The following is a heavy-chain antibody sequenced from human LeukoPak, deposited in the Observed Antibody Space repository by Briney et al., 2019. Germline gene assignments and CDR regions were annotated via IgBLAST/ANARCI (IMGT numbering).Heavy chain of an antibody. V-gene: IGHV5-51*01. Sequence: GESLKTSCKCSGNIFTSYWNGWVRPLPGKGLGWMGINYPSDADTRDRPSFQGQVTTSADKSISTAYLQWSSLKASDTAVYYCARSTGDYAVDYWGQGTLVTVSS. CDR3: ARSTGDYAVDY. D-gene: IGHD4-17*01. CDR2: NYPSDADT. CDR1: GNIFTSYW. J-gene: IGHJ4*02.